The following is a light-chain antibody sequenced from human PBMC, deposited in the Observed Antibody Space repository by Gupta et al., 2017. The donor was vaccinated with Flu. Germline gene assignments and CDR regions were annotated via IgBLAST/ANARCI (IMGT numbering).Light chain of an antibody. J-gene: IGKJ4*01. CDR2: AAS. CDR1: PGIRND. V-gene: IGKV1-17*01. CDR3: RQQNSSPLT. Sequence: DRVTITCRASPGIRNDLGWYQQKPGKAPKRLIYAASRVQSGVPSRFSGSGSGTEFTLTISSRQPEDFANYYCRQQNSSPLTFGGGTKVEIK.